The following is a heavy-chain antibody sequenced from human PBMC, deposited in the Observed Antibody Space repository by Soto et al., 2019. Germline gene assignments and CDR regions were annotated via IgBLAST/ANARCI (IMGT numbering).Heavy chain of an antibody. CDR3: AAAPDYGDYQKLAY. J-gene: IGHJ4*02. D-gene: IGHD4-17*01. CDR2: IVVGSGNT. CDR1: GFTVTSSA. Sequence: GASVKVSCKASGFTVTSSAVQWVRQARGQRLEWIGWIVVGSGNTNYAQKFQERVTITRDMSTRTAYMELSSLRSEDTAVYYCAAAPDYGDYQKLAYWGQGTLVTVSS. V-gene: IGHV1-58*01.